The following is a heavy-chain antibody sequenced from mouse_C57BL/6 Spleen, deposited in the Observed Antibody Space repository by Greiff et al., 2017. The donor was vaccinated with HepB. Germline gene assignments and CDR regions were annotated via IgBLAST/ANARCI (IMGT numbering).Heavy chain of an antibody. CDR3: ARWGYFAY. D-gene: IGHD2-2*01. J-gene: IGHJ3*01. CDR1: GYTFTSYW. CDR2: IDPSDSYT. Sequence: QVQLQQSGAELVMPGASVKLSCKASGYTFTSYWMHWVKQRPGQGLEWIGEIDPSDSYTNYNQKFKGKSTLTVDKSSSTAYMQLSSLTSEDSAVYYCARWGYFAYWGQGTLVTVSA. V-gene: IGHV1-69*01.